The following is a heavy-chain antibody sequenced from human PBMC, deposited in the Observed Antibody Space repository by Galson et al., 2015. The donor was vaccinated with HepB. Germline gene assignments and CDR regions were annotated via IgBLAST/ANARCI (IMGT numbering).Heavy chain of an antibody. Sequence: SLRLSCAASGFTFSGSAMHWVRQASGKGLEWVGRIRSKANSYATAYAASVKGRFTISRDDSKNTAYLQMNSLKTEDTAVYYCAGRGDYYYYYGMDVWGQGTTVTVSS. CDR2: IRSKANSYAT. CDR3: AGRGDYYYYYGMDV. J-gene: IGHJ6*02. CDR1: GFTFSGSA. D-gene: IGHD3-10*01. V-gene: IGHV3-73*01.